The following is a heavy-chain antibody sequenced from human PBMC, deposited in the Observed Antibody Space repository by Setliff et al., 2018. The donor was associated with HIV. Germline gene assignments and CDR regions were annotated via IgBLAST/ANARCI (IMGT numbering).Heavy chain of an antibody. CDR2: INHSGST. V-gene: IGHV4-34*01. J-gene: IGHJ4*02. D-gene: IGHD6-13*01. CDR3: ARGRGSSSSWPIDY. Sequence: SETLSLTCAVYGGSFSGYYWSWIRQPPGKGLEWIGEINHSGSTNYNPSLKSRVTISVDTSKNQFSLKLSSVTAADTAVYFCARGRGSSSSWPIDYWGQGTLVTVS. CDR1: GGSFSGYY.